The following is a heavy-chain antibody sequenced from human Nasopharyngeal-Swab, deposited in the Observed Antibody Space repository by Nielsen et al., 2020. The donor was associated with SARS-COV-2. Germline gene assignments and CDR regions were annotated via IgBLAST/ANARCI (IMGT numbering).Heavy chain of an antibody. V-gene: IGHV3-30*18. CDR2: LSYDGSNK. Sequence: GESLKISCAASGFTFSSYGMHWVRQAPGKGLEWVAVLSYDGSNKYNADSVKGRFTISRDNSKNTLYLQMNSLRVEDTAVYYCAKDNSVRYPDYWGQGTLVTVSS. J-gene: IGHJ4*02. CDR3: AKDNSVRYPDY. CDR1: GFTFSSYG. D-gene: IGHD5/OR15-5a*01.